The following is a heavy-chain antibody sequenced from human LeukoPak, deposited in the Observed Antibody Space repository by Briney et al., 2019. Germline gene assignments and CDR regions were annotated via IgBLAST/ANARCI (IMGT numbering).Heavy chain of an antibody. V-gene: IGHV6-1*01. J-gene: IGHJ3*02. CDR1: GDSVSNNNAA. Sequence: SQTLSLTCAISGDSVSNNNAAWNWIRQSPSRGLEWLGRTYYRSKWYTDYAVSVSSRITINPDASKNQFSLQLNSVTPEDTAVYYCASQPIRGYSYGWEAFDIWGQGTMVTVSS. CDR2: TYYRSKWYT. D-gene: IGHD5-18*01. CDR3: ASQPIRGYSYGWEAFDI.